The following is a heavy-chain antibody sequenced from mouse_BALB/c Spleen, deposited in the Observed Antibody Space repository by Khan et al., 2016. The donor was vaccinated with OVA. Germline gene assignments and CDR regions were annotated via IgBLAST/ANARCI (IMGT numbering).Heavy chain of an antibody. Sequence: QVRLQQSGPELKKPGETVRISCKASGYTFTTAGMQWVQKMPGKGLKWIGWINTHSGVPTYAEDFKGRFAFSLETSASTAYLQITNLTNEDTATYGWARGGAAYYRYDGGAMDYWGQGTSVTVSS. V-gene: IGHV9-4*02. D-gene: IGHD2-14*01. CDR2: INTHSGVP. CDR3: ARGGAAYYRYDGGAMDY. J-gene: IGHJ4*01. CDR1: GYTFTTAG.